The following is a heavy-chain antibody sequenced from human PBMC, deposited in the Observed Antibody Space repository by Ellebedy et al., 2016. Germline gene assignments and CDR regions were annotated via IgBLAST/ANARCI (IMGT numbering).Heavy chain of an antibody. CDR1: GLTVSSFF. J-gene: IGHJ4*02. CDR2: ISAGSDTT. CDR3: RQGHYADL. Sequence: GESLKISCAPSGLTVSSFFMGWVRQAPGKGLEWVSTISAGSDTTRLADSVKGRFTISRDSSKNSVYLRMNNLRVEDTAVYYCRQGHYADLWGQGTLVTVSS. V-gene: IGHV3-23*01. D-gene: IGHD4-17*01.